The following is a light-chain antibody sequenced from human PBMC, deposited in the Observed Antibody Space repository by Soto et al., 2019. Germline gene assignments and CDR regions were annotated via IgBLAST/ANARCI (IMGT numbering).Light chain of an antibody. CDR2: DAS. Sequence: EIVLTQSPATLSLSPGERATLSCRASQSVSSSLAWYQQKPGQAPRLLIYDASNKATGIPARFSGSGSGTDFTLTISSLEPEDFAVYHCQQRSNWPLMYTFGQGTKLEIK. V-gene: IGKV3-11*01. CDR3: QQRSNWPLMYT. J-gene: IGKJ2*01. CDR1: QSVSSS.